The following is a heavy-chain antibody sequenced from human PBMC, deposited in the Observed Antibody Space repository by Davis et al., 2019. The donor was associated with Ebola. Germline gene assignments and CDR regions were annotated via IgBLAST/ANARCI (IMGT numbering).Heavy chain of an antibody. D-gene: IGHD2-15*01. J-gene: IGHJ4*02. Sequence: SETLSLTCAVYGGSFSGYYWSWIRQPPGKGLEWIGEINHSGSTNYNPSLKSRVTISVDTSKNQFSLKLSPVTAADTAVYYCARGLYCSGGSCFLDYWGQGTLVTVSS. CDR3: ARGLYCSGGSCFLDY. V-gene: IGHV4-34*01. CDR1: GGSFSGYY. CDR2: INHSGST.